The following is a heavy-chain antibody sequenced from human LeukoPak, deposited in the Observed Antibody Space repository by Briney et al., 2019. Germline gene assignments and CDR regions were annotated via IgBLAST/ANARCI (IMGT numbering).Heavy chain of an antibody. CDR3: ARDPVTGTRGYFDY. D-gene: IGHD1-7*01. J-gene: IGHJ4*02. V-gene: IGHV3-11*04. CDR1: GFTFSDYY. Sequence: PGGSLRLSCAASGFTFSDYYMSWIRQAPGKGLEWVSYISSGGRTIYYADSVKGRFTISRDNAKNSLYLQMNSLRAEDTAVYYCARDPVTGTRGYFDYWGQGTLVTVSS. CDR2: ISSGGRTI.